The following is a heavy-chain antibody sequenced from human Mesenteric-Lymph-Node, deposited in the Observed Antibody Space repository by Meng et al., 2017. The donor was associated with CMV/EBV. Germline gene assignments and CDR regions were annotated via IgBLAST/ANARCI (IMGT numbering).Heavy chain of an antibody. CDR2: IYHSGST. CDR3: ARRAREITMIVVVRYYFDY. D-gene: IGHD3-22*01. V-gene: IGHV4-4*02. CDR1: SSSSSNW. J-gene: IGHJ4*02. Sequence: SSSSSNWGRWVRQPPGKGLEWIGEIYHSGSTNYNPSLKSRVTISVDKSKNQFSLKLSSVTAADTAVYYCARRAREITMIVVVRYYFDYWGQGTLVTVSS.